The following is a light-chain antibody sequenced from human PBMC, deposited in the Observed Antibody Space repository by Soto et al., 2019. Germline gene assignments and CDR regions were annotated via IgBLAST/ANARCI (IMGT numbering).Light chain of an antibody. V-gene: IGKV1-5*01. Sequence: DIQMTQSPSTLSASIGDRVTITCRASQSISSWLAWFQQQPGKAPKLLIYDASTLEGGVPSRLRGSGSGTEFTLTISSLQPDDFATYYCQQYGTYWTFGQGTKVEIK. CDR3: QQYGTYWT. CDR1: QSISSW. CDR2: DAS. J-gene: IGKJ1*01.